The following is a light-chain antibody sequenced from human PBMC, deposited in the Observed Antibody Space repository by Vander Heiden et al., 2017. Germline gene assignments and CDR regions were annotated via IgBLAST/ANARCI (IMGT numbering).Light chain of an antibody. CDR2: DDN. CDR1: SSNIGAGYD. Sequence: QSVLTQPPSVSGAPGQRVTISCTGSSSNIGAGYDVHWYQQLPGTAPKLLIYDDNNRPSGVPDRFSGSKSGTSASLAINGLQAEDEADYYCQASDSSLGGSDSIFGGGTQVTVL. J-gene: IGLJ7*01. V-gene: IGLV1-40*01. CDR3: QASDSSLGGSDSI.